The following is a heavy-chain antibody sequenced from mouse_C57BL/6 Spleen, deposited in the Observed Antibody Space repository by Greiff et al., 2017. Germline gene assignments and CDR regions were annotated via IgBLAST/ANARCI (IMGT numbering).Heavy chain of an antibody. Sequence: VQLQQSGPELVKPGASVKMSCKASGYTFTDYNMHWVKQSHGKSLEWIGYINPNNGGTSYNQKFKGKATLTVNKSSSTAYMELRSLTSEDSAVYYCASLSYYYGSGFAYWGQGTLVTVSA. CDR3: ASLSYYYGSGFAY. J-gene: IGHJ3*01. CDR1: GYTFTDYN. V-gene: IGHV1-22*01. CDR2: INPNNGGT. D-gene: IGHD1-1*01.